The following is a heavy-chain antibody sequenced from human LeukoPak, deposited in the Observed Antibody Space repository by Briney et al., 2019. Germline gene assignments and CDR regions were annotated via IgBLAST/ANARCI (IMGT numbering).Heavy chain of an antibody. CDR2: ISSSGRTK. CDR3: ARDSDWLPDY. D-gene: IGHD5-12*01. J-gene: IGHJ4*02. V-gene: IGHV3-48*03. CDR1: GFIFSSYE. Sequence: GGSLRLSCAASGFIFSSYEMNWVRQAPGKGLEWVSYISSSGRTKYYADSVKGRFTISRDNAKNSLYLQMNSLRVEDTAVYYCARDSDWLPDYWGQGTLVTLSS.